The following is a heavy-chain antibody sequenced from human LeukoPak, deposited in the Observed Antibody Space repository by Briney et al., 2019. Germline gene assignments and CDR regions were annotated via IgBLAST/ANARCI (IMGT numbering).Heavy chain of an antibody. J-gene: IGHJ4*02. CDR2: IRYDGSNK. Sequence: PGGSLRLSCAASGFTLSRYGMHWVRQAPGKGLEWVAFIRYDGSNKNYADSVKGRITISRDNSKNTLYLQMNSLRAEDTAVYYCAKDPRDCSSASCYIAAAGFDYWGQGTLVTVSS. CDR1: GFTLSRYG. CDR3: AKDPRDCSSASCYIAAAGFDY. D-gene: IGHD2-2*02. V-gene: IGHV3-30*02.